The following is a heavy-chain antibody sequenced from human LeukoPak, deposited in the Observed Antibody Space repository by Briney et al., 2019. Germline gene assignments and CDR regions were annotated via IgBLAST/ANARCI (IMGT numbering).Heavy chain of an antibody. D-gene: IGHD1-26*01. CDR3: ARLVGATKRGPPPHRGGRWYFDL. CDR1: GGSISSSSYY. J-gene: IGHJ2*01. Sequence: PSETLSLTCTVSGGSISSSSYYWGWIRQPPGKGLEWIGEINHSGSTNYNPSLKSRVTISVDTSKNQFSLKLSSVTAADTAVYYCARLVGATKRGPPPHRGGRWYFDLWGRGTLVTVSS. V-gene: IGHV4-39*01. CDR2: INHSGST.